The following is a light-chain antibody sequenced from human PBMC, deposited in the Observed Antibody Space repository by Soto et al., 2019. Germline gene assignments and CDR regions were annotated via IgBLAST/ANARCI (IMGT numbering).Light chain of an antibody. Sequence: DIQLTQSPSTLSAFVGDRVTITCRASQSISAWLAWYQQKPGKVPKLLIYRASTLESGVPSRFSGSESGTEFTLTISSLQPDDFATYYCQQYKDYTVPFVQGTKVDIK. CDR3: QQYKDYTVP. V-gene: IGKV1-5*03. CDR2: RAS. CDR1: QSISAW. J-gene: IGKJ1*01.